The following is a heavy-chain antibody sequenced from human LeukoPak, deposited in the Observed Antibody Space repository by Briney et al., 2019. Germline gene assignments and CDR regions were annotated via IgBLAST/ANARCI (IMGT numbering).Heavy chain of an antibody. D-gene: IGHD3-9*01. J-gene: IGHJ6*03. CDR1: GGSISSYY. CDR2: IYTSGST. Sequence: SETLSLTCTVSGGSISSYYWSWIRQPAGKGLEWIGRIYTSGSTNYNPSLKSRVTMSVDTSKNQFSLKLSSATAADTAVYYCAGQGVYFDWPQWGYYYYMDVWGKGTTVTISS. V-gene: IGHV4-4*07. CDR3: AGQGVYFDWPQWGYYYYMDV.